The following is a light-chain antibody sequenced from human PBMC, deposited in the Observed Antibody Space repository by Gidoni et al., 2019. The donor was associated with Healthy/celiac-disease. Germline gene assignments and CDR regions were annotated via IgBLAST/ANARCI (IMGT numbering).Light chain of an antibody. V-gene: IGKV1-39*01. Sequence: DIQMTQSPSSLSAYVGDRVTITCRASKSISSYLNWYQQKPGKAPKRLFYAASSLHSGVPSRFSGSGSGTDFTLTISSLQPEDFATYYCQQSYSTPPTFGQGTKVEIK. CDR1: KSISSY. CDR2: AAS. CDR3: QQSYSTPPT. J-gene: IGKJ1*01.